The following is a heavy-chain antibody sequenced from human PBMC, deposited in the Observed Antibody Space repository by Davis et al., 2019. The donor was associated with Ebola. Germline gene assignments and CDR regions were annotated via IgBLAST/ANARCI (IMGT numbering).Heavy chain of an antibody. Sequence: GESLKISCKGSGYSFTSYWISWVRQMPGKGLEWMGRIDPSDSYTNYSPSFQGHVTISADKSISTAYLQWSSLKASDTAMYYCARHGAHYYYDSSGYYLWGQGTLVTVSS. V-gene: IGHV5-10-1*01. CDR1: GYSFTSYW. J-gene: IGHJ4*02. CDR2: IDPSDSYT. D-gene: IGHD3-22*01. CDR3: ARHGAHYYYDSSGYYL.